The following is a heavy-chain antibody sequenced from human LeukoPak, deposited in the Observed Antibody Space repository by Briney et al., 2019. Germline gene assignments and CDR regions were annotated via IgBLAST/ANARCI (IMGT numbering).Heavy chain of an antibody. CDR2: ISYDGSNK. Sequence: GGSLRLSCAASGFTFSSYAMHWVRQAPGKGLEWVAVISYDGSNKYYADSVKGRFTISRDNSKNTLYLQMNSLRAEDTAVYYCAKSSLLYYYYYGMDVWGQGTTVTVSS. CDR1: GFTFSSYA. J-gene: IGHJ6*02. D-gene: IGHD1-26*01. V-gene: IGHV3-30-3*02. CDR3: AKSSLLYYYYYGMDV.